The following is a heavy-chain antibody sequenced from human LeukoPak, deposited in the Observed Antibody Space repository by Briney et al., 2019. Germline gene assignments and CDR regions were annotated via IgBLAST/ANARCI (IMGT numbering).Heavy chain of an antibody. D-gene: IGHD2-15*01. V-gene: IGHV1-8*01. J-gene: IGHJ3*02. CDR2: MNPNSGNT. CDR3: ARPQSPRGGSDAFDI. CDR1: GYTFTSYD. Sequence: GASVKVSCKASGYTFTSYDINWVRQATGQGLEWMGWMNPNSGNTGYAQKLQGRVTMTTDTSTSTAYMELRSLRSDDTAVYYCARPQSPRGGSDAFDIWGQGTMVTVSS.